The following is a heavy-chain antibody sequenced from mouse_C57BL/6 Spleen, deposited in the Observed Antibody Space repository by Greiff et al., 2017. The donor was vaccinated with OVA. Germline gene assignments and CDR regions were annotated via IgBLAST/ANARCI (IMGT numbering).Heavy chain of an antibody. D-gene: IGHD2-12*01. J-gene: IGHJ1*03. V-gene: IGHV5-16*01. CDR3: ARVYSCSVDWYCDV. CDR2: INSDGSST. CDR1: GFTFSNYY. Sequence: EVKLQESEAGLVQPGSSMKLSCTASGFTFSNYYMAWVRQVPEKGLEWVANINSDGSSTNYLDNLKSRSIISTDNAKNIRYLQMSSLKSEDTATYYCARVYSCSVDWYCDVWGTGTTVTVSS.